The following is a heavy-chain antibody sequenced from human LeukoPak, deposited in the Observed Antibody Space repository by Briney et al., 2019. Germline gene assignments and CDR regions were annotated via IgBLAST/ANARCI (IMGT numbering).Heavy chain of an antibody. V-gene: IGHV1-46*01. CDR3: ARFRTGRAFDI. Sequence: ASVKVSCKASGYTFTSYGISWVRQAPGQGLKWMGIINPSGDSTSYAQKFQGRVTMTRDTSTSTVYMGLSSLRSEDTAMYYCARFRTGRAFDIWGQGTMVTVSS. CDR1: GYTFTSYG. CDR2: INPSGDST. J-gene: IGHJ3*02. D-gene: IGHD3/OR15-3a*01.